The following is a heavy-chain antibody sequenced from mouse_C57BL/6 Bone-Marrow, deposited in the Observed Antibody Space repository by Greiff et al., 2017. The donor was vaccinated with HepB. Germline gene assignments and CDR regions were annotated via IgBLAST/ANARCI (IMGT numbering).Heavy chain of an antibody. Sequence: EVKLVESGEGLVKPGGSLKLSCAASGFTFSSYAMSWVRQTPEKRLEWVAYISSGGDYIYYADTVKGRFTISRDNARNTLDLQMSSLKSEDTAMYYCTRDYYGSSPAWFAYWGQGTLVTVSA. CDR1: GFTFSSYA. V-gene: IGHV5-9-1*02. D-gene: IGHD1-1*01. CDR2: ISSGGDYI. CDR3: TRDYYGSSPAWFAY. J-gene: IGHJ3*01.